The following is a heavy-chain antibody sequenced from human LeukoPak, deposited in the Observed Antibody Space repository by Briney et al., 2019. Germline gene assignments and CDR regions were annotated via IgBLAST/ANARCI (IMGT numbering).Heavy chain of an antibody. CDR1: GYTFTSYD. D-gene: IGHD6-19*01. CDR3: AREQWLVGWFDP. Sequence: ASVKVSCKASGYTFTSYDINWVRQATGQGLEWMGWMNPNSGNTGYAQKFQGRVTMTRNTSISTAYMELSSLRSEDTAVYYCAREQWLVGWFDPWGQGTLVTVSS. J-gene: IGHJ5*02. V-gene: IGHV1-8*01. CDR2: MNPNSGNT.